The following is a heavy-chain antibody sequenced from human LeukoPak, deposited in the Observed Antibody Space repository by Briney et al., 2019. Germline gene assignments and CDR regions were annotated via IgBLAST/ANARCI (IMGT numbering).Heavy chain of an antibody. CDR3: AREHDYGGNSEAFDI. J-gene: IGHJ3*02. V-gene: IGHV3-53*01. CDR1: GFSVSTNY. CDR2: LHSGGNT. Sequence: GGSLRLSCAASGFSVSTNYMNWVRQAPGKGLEWVSVLHSGGNTYYADSVKGRFTISRDNAKNSLYLQMNSLRAEDTAVYYCAREHDYGGNSEAFDIWGQGTMVTVSS. D-gene: IGHD4-23*01.